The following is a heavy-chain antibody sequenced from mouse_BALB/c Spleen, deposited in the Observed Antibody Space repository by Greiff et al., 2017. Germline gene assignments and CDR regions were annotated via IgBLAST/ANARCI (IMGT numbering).Heavy chain of an antibody. CDR1: GFTFSSFG. Sequence: EVNLVESGGGLVQPGGSRKLSCAASGFTFSSFGMHWVRQAPEKGLEWVAYISSGSSTIYYADTVKGRFTISRDNPKNTLFLQMTSLRSEDTAMYYCARGGMDYWGQGTSVTVSS. J-gene: IGHJ4*01. CDR2: ISSGSSTI. V-gene: IGHV5-17*02. CDR3: ARGGMDY.